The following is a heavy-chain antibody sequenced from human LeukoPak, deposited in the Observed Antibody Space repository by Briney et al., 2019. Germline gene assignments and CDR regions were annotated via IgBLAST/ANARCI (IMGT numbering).Heavy chain of an antibody. Sequence: SETLSLTCAVYGGSFSGYYWSWIRQPPGKGLEWIGEINHSGSTNYNPSLKSRVTISVDTSKNQFSLKLGSVTAADTAVYYCARQAREEYTKNWFDPWGQGTLVTVSS. CDR2: INHSGST. CDR3: ARQAREEYTKNWFDP. CDR1: GGSFSGYY. D-gene: IGHD1-1*01. V-gene: IGHV4-34*01. J-gene: IGHJ5*02.